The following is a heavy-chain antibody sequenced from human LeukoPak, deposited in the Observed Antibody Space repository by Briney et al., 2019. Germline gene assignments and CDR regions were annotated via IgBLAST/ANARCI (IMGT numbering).Heavy chain of an antibody. CDR3: ATARSGYDCFDY. Sequence: ASVKVSCNVSGYTLTELSMHWVRQAAGKGLEWMGGIDPEDGETIYAQKIHGRTTTTEDTSTDTAYMELSSLRSEDTAVYYCATARSGYDCFDYWGQGTLVTVSS. D-gene: IGHD5-12*01. J-gene: IGHJ4*02. CDR1: GYTLTELS. CDR2: IDPEDGET. V-gene: IGHV1-24*01.